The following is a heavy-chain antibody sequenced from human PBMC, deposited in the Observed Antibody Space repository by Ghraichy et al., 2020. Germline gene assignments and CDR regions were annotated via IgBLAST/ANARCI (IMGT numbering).Heavy chain of an antibody. V-gene: IGHV5-51*01. D-gene: IGHD2-2*01. CDR3: ARRSAILGYCSSTSCFNWYFDL. CDR1: GYSFTSYW. J-gene: IGHJ2*01. CDR2: IYPGDSDT. Sequence: GESLNISCKGSGYSFTSYWIGWVRQMPGKGLEWMGIIYPGDSDTRYSPSFQGQVTISADKSISTAYLQWSSLKASDTAMYYCARRSAILGYCSSTSCFNWYFDLWGRGTLVTVSS.